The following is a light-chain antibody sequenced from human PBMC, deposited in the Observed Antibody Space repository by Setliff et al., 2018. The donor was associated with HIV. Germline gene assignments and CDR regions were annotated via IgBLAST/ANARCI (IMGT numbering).Light chain of an antibody. V-gene: IGKV3-11*01. CDR2: DAS. Sequence: EFVLTQSPATLSLSAGESATLSCRASQSVSSSLAWYQQKPGQAPRLLIYDASNRATDIPARFSGSGSGADFTLTISSLESEDFAVYYCQQRNIFGGGTKVDIK. CDR1: QSVSSS. J-gene: IGKJ4*01. CDR3: QQRNI.